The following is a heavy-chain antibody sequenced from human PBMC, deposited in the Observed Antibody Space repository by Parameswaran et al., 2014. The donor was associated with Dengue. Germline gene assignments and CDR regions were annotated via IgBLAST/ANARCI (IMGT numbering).Heavy chain of an antibody. V-gene: IGHV3-7*01. Sequence: GESLKISCAASGFTFSSYWMSWVRQAPGKGLEWVANIKQDGSEKYYVDSVKGRFTISRDNAKNSLYLQMNSLRAEDTAVYYCARRQSITMIVVVHHDAFDIWGQGTMVTVSS. CDR1: GFTFSSYW. CDR2: IKQDGSEK. J-gene: IGHJ3*02. CDR3: ARRQSITMIVVVHHDAFDI. D-gene: IGHD3-22*01.